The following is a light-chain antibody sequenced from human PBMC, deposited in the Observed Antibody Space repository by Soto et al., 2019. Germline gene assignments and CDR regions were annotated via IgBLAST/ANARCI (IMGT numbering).Light chain of an antibody. Sequence: EIVMTQSPATLSVSPGERATLSCRASQSVSSKLAWYQQKPGQGPRLLIYGASTRATGIPARFSGSGSGTELTLTISSLQSEDFAVYYCQHYRTWLWTFGQGTKVEIK. CDR2: GAS. J-gene: IGKJ1*01. V-gene: IGKV3-15*01. CDR3: QHYRTWLWT. CDR1: QSVSSK.